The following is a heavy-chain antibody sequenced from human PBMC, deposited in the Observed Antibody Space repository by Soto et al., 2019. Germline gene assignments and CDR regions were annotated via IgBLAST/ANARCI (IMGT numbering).Heavy chain of an antibody. D-gene: IGHD5-18*01. CDR3: ARRGGYSYGPIWYYGMDV. V-gene: IGHV1-3*01. CDR1: GYTFTSYA. CDR2: INAGNGNT. J-gene: IGHJ6*02. Sequence: ASVKVSCKASGYTFTSYAMHWVRQAPGQRLEWMGWINAGNGNTKYSQKFQGRVTITRDTSASTAYMELSSLRSEDTAVYYCARRGGYSYGPIWYYGMDVWGQGTTVTVSS.